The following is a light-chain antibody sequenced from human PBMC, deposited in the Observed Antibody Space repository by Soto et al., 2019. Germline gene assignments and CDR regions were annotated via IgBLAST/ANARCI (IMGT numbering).Light chain of an antibody. V-gene: IGLV2-11*01. CDR3: GSYTVSYTVV. Sequence: QSALTQPRSVSGSPGQSVTISCTGTSSDVGGYNYVSWHQHHPGKAPKPMIYDVSKRPSGVPDRFSGSKSGNTASLTISGLQAEDEADYFCGSYTVSYTVVFGGGTQLTVL. J-gene: IGLJ2*01. CDR2: DVS. CDR1: SSDVGGYNY.